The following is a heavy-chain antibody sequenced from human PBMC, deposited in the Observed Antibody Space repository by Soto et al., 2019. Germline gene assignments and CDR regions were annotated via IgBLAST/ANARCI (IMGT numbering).Heavy chain of an antibody. V-gene: IGHV4-61*01. CDR2: SDNTGTN. D-gene: IGHD3-3*01. Sequence: SETLSFTCPFSGGSVRARSYDWRWMRQAPGNRLAWSGYSDNTGTNKYNASMKSRVTISVDTSRNPFSLRLNSVTAADTAVYFCASSPNYVFWGGEPLHHGMDVRGPGTTGTVSS. J-gene: IGHJ6*01. CDR1: GGSVRARSYD. CDR3: ASSPNYVFWGGEPLHHGMDV.